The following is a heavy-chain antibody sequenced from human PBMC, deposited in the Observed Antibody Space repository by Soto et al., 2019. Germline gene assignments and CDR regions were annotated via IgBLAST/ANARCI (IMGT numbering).Heavy chain of an antibody. Sequence: EVQLLDSGGGLVQPRGSLRLSCAASGFTFSGYALTWVRQAPGKGLEWVSAISGGGDATFYADSVKGRFTISRDNSKNTLYLQMNTLRAEDTAVYYCASKVSGSTGRPDLWYFDLWGRGTLVTVSS. D-gene: IGHD3-10*01. CDR3: ASKVSGSTGRPDLWYFDL. CDR1: GFTFSGYA. CDR2: ISGGGDAT. J-gene: IGHJ2*01. V-gene: IGHV3-23*01.